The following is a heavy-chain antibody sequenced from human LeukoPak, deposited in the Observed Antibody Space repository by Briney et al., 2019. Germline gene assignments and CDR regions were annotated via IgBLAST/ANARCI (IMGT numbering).Heavy chain of an antibody. V-gene: IGHV3-23*01. Sequence: GGSLRLSCAASGFTFSSYAMSWVRQAPGKGLEWVSAISGSGGSTYYADSVKGRFTISRDNSKNTLYLQMNSLRAEDTAVYYCAKDGVGATIFPDAFDIWGQGTMVTVSS. J-gene: IGHJ3*02. CDR1: GFTFSSYA. D-gene: IGHD1-26*01. CDR2: ISGSGGST. CDR3: AKDGVGATIFPDAFDI.